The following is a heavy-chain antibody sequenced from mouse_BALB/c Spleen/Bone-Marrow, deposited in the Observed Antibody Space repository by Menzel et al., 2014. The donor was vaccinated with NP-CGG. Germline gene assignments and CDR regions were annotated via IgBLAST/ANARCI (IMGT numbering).Heavy chain of an antibody. V-gene: IGHV1S22*01. CDR3: TRAPIYYAYGAY. Sequence: LQQPGSELVRPGASVKLSCKASGYTFTSYWMHWVKPRPGQGLEWIGNIYPGSSTTNYDEKFKSKATLTVDTSSSTAYMQLRSLTSEDSAVYYCTRAPIYYAYGAYWGQGTLVTVSA. D-gene: IGHD2-2*01. CDR2: IYPGSSTT. CDR1: GYTFTSYW. J-gene: IGHJ3*01.